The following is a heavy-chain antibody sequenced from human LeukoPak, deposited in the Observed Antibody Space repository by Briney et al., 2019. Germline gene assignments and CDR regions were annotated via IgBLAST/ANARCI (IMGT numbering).Heavy chain of an antibody. CDR1: CGSISSGSYY. CDR3: ARGRYSSGWYGAFDI. CDR2: IYTSGST. Sequence: PSETLSLTCTVSCGSISSGSYYWSWIRQPAGKGLEWIGRIYTSGSTNYNPSLKSRVTISVDTSKNQFSLKLSSVTAADTAVYYCARGRYSSGWYGAFDIWGQGTMVTVSS. D-gene: IGHD6-19*01. V-gene: IGHV4-61*02. J-gene: IGHJ3*02.